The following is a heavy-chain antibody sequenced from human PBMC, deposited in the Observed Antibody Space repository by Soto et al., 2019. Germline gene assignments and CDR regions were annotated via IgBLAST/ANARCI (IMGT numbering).Heavy chain of an antibody. CDR1: GFTFSNYW. CDR3: AITMVWGPISDYYYDIDV. Sequence: GGSLRLSCAASGFTFSNYWMSWVRQAPGKGLEWVANIKEAGSEKYYVDSVKGRFTISRDNAKNSLYLQMNSLRAEDTAVYYCAITMVWGPISDYYYDIDVWGQGTTVTVAS. V-gene: IGHV3-7*02. J-gene: IGHJ6*02. D-gene: IGHD3-10*01. CDR2: IKEAGSEK.